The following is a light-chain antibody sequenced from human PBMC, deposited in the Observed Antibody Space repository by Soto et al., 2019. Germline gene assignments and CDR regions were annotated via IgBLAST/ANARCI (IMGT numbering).Light chain of an antibody. CDR3: SSYTSSSTRV. Sequence: SVLTQPASVSGSPGQSITISCTGTSSDVGGYNYVSWCQQHPGKAPKLMIYEVSNRPSGVSNRFSGSKSGNTASLTISGLQAEAEADYYCSSYTSSSTRVFGGGTKLTVL. CDR2: EVS. J-gene: IGLJ3*02. V-gene: IGLV2-14*01. CDR1: SSDVGGYNY.